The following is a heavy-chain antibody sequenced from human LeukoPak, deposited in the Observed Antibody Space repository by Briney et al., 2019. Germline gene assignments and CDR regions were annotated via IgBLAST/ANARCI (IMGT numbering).Heavy chain of an antibody. D-gene: IGHD2-15*01. CDR3: ARVGSRYCSGANCYDGF. CDR2: ISYYGNNQ. J-gene: IGHJ4*02. V-gene: IGHV3-30-3*01. Sequence: GGSLRLSCAVSGFAFSSLAMHWVRQAPGKGLEWVAFISYYGNNQYYADSVKGRFTISRDNSKNTLYLQMNNLRAEDTAIYYCARVGSRYCSGANCYDGFWGQGTLVSVSS. CDR1: GFAFSSLA.